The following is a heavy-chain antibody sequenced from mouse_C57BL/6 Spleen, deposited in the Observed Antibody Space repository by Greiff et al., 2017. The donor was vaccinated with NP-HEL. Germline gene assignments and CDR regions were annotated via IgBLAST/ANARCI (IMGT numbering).Heavy chain of an antibody. J-gene: IGHJ1*03. Sequence: EVQLQESVAELVRPGASVKLSCTASGFNIKNTYMHWVKQRPEQGLEWIGRIDPANGNTKYAPKFKGKATITADTSSNTAYLQLSSLTSEDTAIYYYAREDFTTVVATYWYFDVWGTGTTVTVAS. V-gene: IGHV14-3*01. CDR1: GFNIKNTY. D-gene: IGHD1-1*01. CDR2: IDPANGNT. CDR3: AREDFTTVVATYWYFDV.